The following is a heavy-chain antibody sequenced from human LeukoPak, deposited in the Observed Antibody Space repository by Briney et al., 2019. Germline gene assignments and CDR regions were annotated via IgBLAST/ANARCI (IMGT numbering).Heavy chain of an antibody. Sequence: GRSLRPSYAASGFTFSSYSMNWVRQDPGKWMEWVSSISSSSSYIYYADSVKGRFTTSRDNAKNSLYLQMNSLRAEDTAVYYCARLWAVAGASGAFDIWGQGTMVTVSS. V-gene: IGHV3-21*01. J-gene: IGHJ3*02. CDR3: ARLWAVAGASGAFDI. CDR1: GFTFSSYS. D-gene: IGHD6-19*01. CDR2: ISSSSSYI.